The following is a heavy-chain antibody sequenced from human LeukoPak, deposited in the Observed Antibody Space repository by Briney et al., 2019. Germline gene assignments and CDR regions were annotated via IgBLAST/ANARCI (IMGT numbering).Heavy chain of an antibody. D-gene: IGHD4-11*01. CDR2: INPNSGGK. V-gene: IGHV1-2*06. CDR3: ARDYRLQHDY. J-gene: IGHJ4*02. Sequence: GASVKVSCKASGYTFTGYYMHWVRQAPGQGLEWMGRINPNSGGKNYAQKFQGRVTMTRDTSISTAYMELSRLRSDDTAAYYCARDYRLQHDYWGQGTLVTVSS. CDR1: GYTFTGYY.